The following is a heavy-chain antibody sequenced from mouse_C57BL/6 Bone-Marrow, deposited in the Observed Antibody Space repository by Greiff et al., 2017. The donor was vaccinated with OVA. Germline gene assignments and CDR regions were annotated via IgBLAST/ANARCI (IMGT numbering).Heavy chain of an antibody. CDR1: GFTFSSYA. J-gene: IGHJ1*03. D-gene: IGHD2-1*01. CDR2: ISDGGSYT. Sequence: DVHLVESGGGLVKPGGSLKLSCAASGFTFSSYAMSWVRQTPEKRLEWVATISDGGSYTYYPDNVKGRFTISRDNAKNNLYLQMSHLKSEDTAMYYCARDSVYPLFVWGTGTTVTVSS. CDR3: ARDSVYPLFV. V-gene: IGHV5-4*01.